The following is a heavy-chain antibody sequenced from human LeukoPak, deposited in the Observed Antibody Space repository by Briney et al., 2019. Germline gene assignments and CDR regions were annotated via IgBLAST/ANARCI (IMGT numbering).Heavy chain of an antibody. CDR2: INPNSGGT. CDR1: GYTFTGYY. CDR3: ASVRRRYSGYDYRFDY. Sequence: GASVKVSCKASGYTFTGYYMHWVRQAPGQGLEWMGWINPNSGGTNYAQKFQGRVTMTRDTSISTAYMEPSRLRSDDTAVYYCASVRRRYSGYDYRFDYWGQGTLVTVSS. V-gene: IGHV1-2*02. J-gene: IGHJ4*02. D-gene: IGHD5-12*01.